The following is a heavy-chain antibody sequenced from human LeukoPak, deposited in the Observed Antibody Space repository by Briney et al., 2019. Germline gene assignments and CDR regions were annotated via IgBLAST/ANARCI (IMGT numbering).Heavy chain of an antibody. CDR3: ARHLEGATPFDY. D-gene: IGHD2-15*01. CDR1: GYRFTSYW. CDR2: IYPGDSDT. J-gene: IGHJ4*02. V-gene: IGHV5-51*01. Sequence: GASLQISCKGSGYRFTSYWIGWVRQMPGKGLERMGIIYPGDSDTRYSPSFQGQVTISADKSITTAYLQWSSLKASDTAMYYCARHLEGATPFDYWGQGTLVTVSS.